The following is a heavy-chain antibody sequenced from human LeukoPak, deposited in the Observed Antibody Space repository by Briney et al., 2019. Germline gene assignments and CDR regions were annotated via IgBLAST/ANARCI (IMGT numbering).Heavy chain of an antibody. CDR1: GGSFSGYY. V-gene: IGHV4-34*01. CDR3: ARDALEWLLPKNWFDP. Sequence: PSETLSLTCAVYGGSFSGYYWSWIRQPPGKGLEWIGEINHSGSTNYNPSLKSRVTISVDTSKNQFSLKLSSVTAADTAVYYCARDALEWLLPKNWFDPWGQGTLVTVSS. CDR2: INHSGST. D-gene: IGHD3-3*01. J-gene: IGHJ5*02.